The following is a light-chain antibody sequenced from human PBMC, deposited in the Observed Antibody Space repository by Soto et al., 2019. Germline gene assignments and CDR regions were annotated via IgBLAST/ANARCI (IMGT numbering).Light chain of an antibody. CDR2: GAS. V-gene: IGKV3-15*01. CDR1: QSVSGN. J-gene: IGKJ1*01. CDR3: QQYNNWTRT. Sequence: EIVMTQSPATLSVSPGERATLSCRASQSVSGNLAWYQQKPGQAPRLLIYGASTRATGIPARFSGSGSGTEFTLTISSLQSEDFAVYYCQQYNNWTRTFGQGTKVDIK.